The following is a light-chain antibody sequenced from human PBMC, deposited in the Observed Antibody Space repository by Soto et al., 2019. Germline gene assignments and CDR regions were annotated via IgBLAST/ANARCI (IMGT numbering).Light chain of an antibody. J-gene: IGKJ1*01. Sequence: EIVLTHSPATLTLSPRERATLSFRASQSVNSKLAWYQQKLGQAPRLLIYGASNRATGIPDRFSGSGSGTDFTLTISRLEPEDFAVYYCQQYGSSGTFGQGTKVDIK. V-gene: IGKV3-20*01. CDR1: QSVNSK. CDR2: GAS. CDR3: QQYGSSGT.